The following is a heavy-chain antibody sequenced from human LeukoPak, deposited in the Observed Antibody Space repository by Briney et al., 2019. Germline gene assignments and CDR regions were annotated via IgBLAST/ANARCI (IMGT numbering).Heavy chain of an antibody. CDR2: IIPIFGTA. CDR1: GGTFSSYV. J-gene: IGHJ6*03. Sequence: ASVKVSCKASGGTFSSYVISWVRQAPGQGLEWMGGIIPIFGTANYAQKFQGRVTITADESTSTAYMELSSLRSEDTAVYYCARGVRYCSSTSCTLHYYYMDVWGKGTTVTVSS. D-gene: IGHD2-2*01. CDR3: ARGVRYCSSTSCTLHYYYMDV. V-gene: IGHV1-69*13.